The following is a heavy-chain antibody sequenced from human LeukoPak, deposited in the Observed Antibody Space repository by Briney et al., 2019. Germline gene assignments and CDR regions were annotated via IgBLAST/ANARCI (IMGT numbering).Heavy chain of an antibody. D-gene: IGHD2-2*01. V-gene: IGHV1-18*04. J-gene: IGHJ5*02. CDR1: GYTVTSYG. Sequence: ASVNVSCKASGYTVTSYGIRWVRQAPGQGLEWMGWISAYNGNTNYAQELQGRVTMTTDTSTSTAYMELRSLRSDDTAVYYCARDLPLIVVVPAATKRDWFDPWGQGTLVTVSS. CDR3: ARDLPLIVVVPAATKRDWFDP. CDR2: ISAYNGNT.